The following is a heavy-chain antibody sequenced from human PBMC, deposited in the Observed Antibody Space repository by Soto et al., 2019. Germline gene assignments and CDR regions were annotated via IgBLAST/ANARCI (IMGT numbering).Heavy chain of an antibody. V-gene: IGHV3-23*01. CDR1: VFTFSSYA. CDR2: ISGSGGST. Sequence: VGSLRLSCASSVFTFSSYAMSCVRHSPGKWLEWVSAISGSGGSTYYADSVKGRFTISRDNSKNTLYLQMNSLRAEDTAVYYCAKDLGIVLMVNQTTPEYLGQGTLVIVSS. CDR3: AKDLGIVLMVNQTTPEY. D-gene: IGHD2-8*01. J-gene: IGHJ4*02.